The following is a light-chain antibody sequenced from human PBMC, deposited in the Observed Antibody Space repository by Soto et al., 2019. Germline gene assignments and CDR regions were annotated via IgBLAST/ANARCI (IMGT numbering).Light chain of an antibody. J-gene: IGKJ5*01. Sequence: DIVMTQSPDSLAVSLGERATINCKSSQSVLYSSNNKNYLAWYQQKPGQPPKLIIYWASTRESEVTDRFSGSGSETDFTLTISSLQAEEVAVYFCQQYYSTPITFGQGTRLEIK. CDR1: QSVLYSSNNKNY. CDR3: QQYYSTPIT. CDR2: WAS. V-gene: IGKV4-1*01.